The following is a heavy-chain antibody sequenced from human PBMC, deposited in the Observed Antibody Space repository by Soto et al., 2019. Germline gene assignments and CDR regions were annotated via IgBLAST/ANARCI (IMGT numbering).Heavy chain of an antibody. CDR3: ARVCGGDCHYGMDV. J-gene: IGHJ6*02. Sequence: QVQLQESGPGLVKPSQTLSLTCTVSGGSISSGGYYWTWIRQHPGKGLEWIGYIYYSGSTYYNPSPKSRVTMSVDTSKIQFSLKLSSVTAADTAVYYCARVCGGDCHYGMDVWGQGTTVTVSS. D-gene: IGHD2-21*02. V-gene: IGHV4-31*03. CDR2: IYYSGST. CDR1: GGSISSGGYY.